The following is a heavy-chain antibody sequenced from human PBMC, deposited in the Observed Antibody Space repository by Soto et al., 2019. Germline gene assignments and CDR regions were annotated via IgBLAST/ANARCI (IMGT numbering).Heavy chain of an antibody. CDR2: ISGSGGST. CDR1: GFTFSSYA. CDR3: AKPNEYDYIWGSYRPPFDY. Sequence: EVQLLESGGGLVQPGGSLRLSCAASGFTFSSYAMSWVRQAPGKGLEWVSAISGSGGSTYYADSVKGWFTISRDNSKNTLYLQMNSLRAEDTAVYYCAKPNEYDYIWGSYRPPFDYWGQGTLVTVSS. V-gene: IGHV3-23*01. D-gene: IGHD3-16*02. J-gene: IGHJ4*02.